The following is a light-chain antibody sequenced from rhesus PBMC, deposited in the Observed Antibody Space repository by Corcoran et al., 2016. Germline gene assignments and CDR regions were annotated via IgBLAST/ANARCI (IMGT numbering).Light chain of an antibody. CDR1: QSVSSY. CDR3: QQYSNWPRT. Sequence: EIVMTQSPATLSLSPGERATLSCRASQSVSSYVAWYQQKPEQAPRLLIHGASSSATGIPDMFSGSGSGTDFTLTISSLEPEDFAVYYCQQYSNWPRTFGQGTKVEIK. CDR2: GAS. V-gene: IGKV3S9*01. J-gene: IGKJ1*01.